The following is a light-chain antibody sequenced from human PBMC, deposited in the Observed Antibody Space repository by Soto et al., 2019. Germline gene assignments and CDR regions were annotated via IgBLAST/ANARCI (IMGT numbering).Light chain of an antibody. CDR1: QSISSY. CDR2: AAS. V-gene: IGKV1-39*01. CDR3: QQSYSTQWT. J-gene: IGKJ1*01. Sequence: DIQMTQSPSSLSASVGDRFTITCRASQSISSYLNWYQQKPGKAPNLLIYAASSLQSGVPSRFSGSGSGTDFTLTISSVQPEDFATYYCQQSYSTQWTFSQGTKVDIK.